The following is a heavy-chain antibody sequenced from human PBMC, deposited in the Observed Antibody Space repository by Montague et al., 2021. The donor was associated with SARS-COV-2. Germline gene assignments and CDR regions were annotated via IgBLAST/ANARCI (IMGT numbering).Heavy chain of an antibody. J-gene: IGHJ4*02. D-gene: IGHD6-13*01. CDR1: GGSISSGGYY. CDR3: ARSESPLYSSSPFDY. V-gene: IGHV4-31*03. CDR2: IYYSGST. Sequence: TLSLTCIVSGGSISSGGYYWGWIRQHPGKGLEWIGYIYYSGSTYYNPSLKSRLSISLDTSKNHFSLRLSSVTAADTAVYYCARSESPLYSSSPFDYWGQGTLVTVSS.